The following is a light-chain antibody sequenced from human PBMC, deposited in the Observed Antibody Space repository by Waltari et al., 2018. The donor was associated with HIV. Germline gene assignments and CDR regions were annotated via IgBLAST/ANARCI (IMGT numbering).Light chain of an antibody. V-gene: IGLV1-44*01. J-gene: IGLJ3*02. CDR2: SNN. CDR3: AAWDDSLNGWV. CDR1: SSNIGSNT. Sequence: QSVLPQPPSASGPPGQRVTISCSGSSSNIGSNTVNWYQQLPGTAPKLLIYSNNPRPSGVPDRVSGSKSGTSASLAISGLQSEDEADYYCAAWDDSLNGWVFGGGTKLTVL.